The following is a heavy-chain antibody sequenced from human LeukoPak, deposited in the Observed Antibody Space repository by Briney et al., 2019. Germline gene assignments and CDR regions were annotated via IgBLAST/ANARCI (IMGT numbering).Heavy chain of an antibody. Sequence: GGSLRLSCAVSGFSIGSSWMSWVRQTPGKGLEWVADMNEDGSGTYYVDSVKGRFTVSRDNAQNSVYPQMNSLRVEDTGVYYCARDPAWGAIDYWGQGTLVTVS. J-gene: IGHJ4*02. D-gene: IGHD7-27*01. CDR1: GFSIGSSW. CDR2: MNEDGSGT. CDR3: ARDPAWGAIDY. V-gene: IGHV3-7*01.